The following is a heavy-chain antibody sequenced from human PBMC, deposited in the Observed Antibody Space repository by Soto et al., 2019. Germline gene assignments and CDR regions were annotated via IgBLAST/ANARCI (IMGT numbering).Heavy chain of an antibody. Sequence: QVHLVQSGAEVKKPGASVKVSCKASGYTFTSYGITWVRQAPGQGLEWMGWISAHNGNTDYAQKLQGRVIVTRDTSTSTAYMELRSLRSDDTAVYYCVGGRYGDYWGQGALVTVSS. CDR2: ISAHNGNT. CDR3: VGGRYGDY. J-gene: IGHJ4*02. D-gene: IGHD4-17*01. CDR1: GYTFTSYG. V-gene: IGHV1-18*01.